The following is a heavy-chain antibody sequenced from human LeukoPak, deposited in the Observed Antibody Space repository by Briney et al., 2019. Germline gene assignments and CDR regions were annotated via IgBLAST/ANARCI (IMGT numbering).Heavy chain of an antibody. D-gene: IGHD6-13*01. CDR1: GFSFGDYA. Sequence: GGSLRLSCSASGFSFGDYAMTWVRQAPGKGLEWVGLIRGQDYGGTTDYAASVKGRFTISRDDSKSIAYLQMNSLRAEDTAVYYCARGIAAAAPTEGYWGQGTLVTVSS. J-gene: IGHJ4*02. CDR2: IRGQDYGGTT. V-gene: IGHV3-49*04. CDR3: ARGIAAAAPTEGY.